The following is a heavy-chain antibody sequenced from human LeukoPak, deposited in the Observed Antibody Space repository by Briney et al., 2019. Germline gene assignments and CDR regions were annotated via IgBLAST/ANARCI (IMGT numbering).Heavy chain of an antibody. V-gene: IGHV4-34*01. CDR2: INHSGST. CDR1: GGSFSGYY. J-gene: IGHJ2*01. D-gene: IGHD6-13*01. Sequence: SETLSLTCAVYGGSFSGYYWSWIRQPPGKGLEWIGEINHSGSTNYNLSLKSRVTISVDTSKNQFSLKLSSVTAADTAVYYCARHGSLYSSSWYFVKHEVLLWYFDLWGRGTLVTVSS. CDR3: ARHGSLYSSSWYFVKHEVLLWYFDL.